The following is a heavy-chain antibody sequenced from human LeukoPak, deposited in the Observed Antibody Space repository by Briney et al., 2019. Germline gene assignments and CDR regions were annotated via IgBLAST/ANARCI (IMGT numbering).Heavy chain of an antibody. CDR1: GGSISSYY. CDR3: ARDHLGEVDY. CDR2: IYYSGST. V-gene: IGHV4-59*01. J-gene: IGHJ4*02. Sequence: PSETLSLTCTVSGGSISSYYWSWIRQPPGKGLEWIGYIYYSGSTNYNPSLKSRVTISVDTSKNQFSLKLSSVTAADTAVYYCARDHLGEVDYWGQGTLVTVSS. D-gene: IGHD3-10*01.